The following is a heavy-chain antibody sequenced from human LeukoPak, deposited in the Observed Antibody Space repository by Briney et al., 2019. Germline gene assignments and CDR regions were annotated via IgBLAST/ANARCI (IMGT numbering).Heavy chain of an antibody. D-gene: IGHD2-8*01. Sequence: PGGSLRLSCAAYGFTFDDYAMHWVRQAPGKGLEWVSGISWNSGSIGYADSVKGRFTISRDNAKNSLYLQMNSLRAEDTALYHCARDQEGYCTNGVCSFDIWGQGTMVTVSS. V-gene: IGHV3-9*01. CDR2: ISWNSGSI. CDR3: ARDQEGYCTNGVCSFDI. J-gene: IGHJ3*02. CDR1: GFTFDDYA.